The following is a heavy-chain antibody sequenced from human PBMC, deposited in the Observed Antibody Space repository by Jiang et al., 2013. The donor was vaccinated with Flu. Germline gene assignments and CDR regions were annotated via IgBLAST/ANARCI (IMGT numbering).Heavy chain of an antibody. V-gene: IGHV1-8*01. D-gene: IGHD2-2*01. CDR3: ASAYCSSTSCQTHYYYGMDV. Sequence: YDINWVRQATGQGLEWMGWMNPNSGNTGYAQKFQGRVTMTRNTSISTAYMELSSLRSEDTAVYYCASAYCSSTSCQTHYYYGMDVWGQGTTVTVSS. CDR1: YD. CDR2: MNPNSGNT. J-gene: IGHJ6*02.